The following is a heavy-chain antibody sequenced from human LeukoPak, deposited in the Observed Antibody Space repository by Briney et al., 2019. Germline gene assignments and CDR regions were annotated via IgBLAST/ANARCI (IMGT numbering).Heavy chain of an antibody. CDR1: LFTLSSDY. CDR3: ARGIV. CDR2: IYSGSST. D-gene: IGHD3-22*01. V-gene: IGHV3-53*01. J-gene: IGHJ4*02. Sequence: VGSLRLSRAASLFTLSSDYMSTGPDAPGKGLECGSVIYSGSSTYYADSVKGRFTISKDNSKNTLYLQMNSLRAEDTAVYYCARGIVWGQGTLVTVSS.